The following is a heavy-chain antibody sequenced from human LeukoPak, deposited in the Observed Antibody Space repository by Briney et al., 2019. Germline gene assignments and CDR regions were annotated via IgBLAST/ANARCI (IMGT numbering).Heavy chain of an antibody. D-gene: IGHD3-10*01. V-gene: IGHV4-59*01. CDR1: GGSISSYY. CDR2: IYYSGST. J-gene: IGHJ4*02. CDR3: AGMVRGTYYFDY. Sequence: SETLSLTCTVSGGSISSYYWSWIRQPPGKGLERIGYIYYSGSTNYNPSLKSRVTISVDTSKNQFSLKLSSVTAADTAVYYCAGMVRGTYYFDYWGQGTLVTVSS.